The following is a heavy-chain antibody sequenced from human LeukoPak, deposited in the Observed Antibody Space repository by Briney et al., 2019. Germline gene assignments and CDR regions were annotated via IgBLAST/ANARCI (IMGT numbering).Heavy chain of an antibody. CDR1: GFTFSSYA. J-gene: IGHJ6*02. D-gene: IGHD2-15*01. CDR2: ISGSGGST. CDR3: AKSVVVADFYYYYGMDV. V-gene: IGHV3-23*01. Sequence: PGGSLRLSCAPPGFTFSSYAMSWVRQAPGKGLEWVSPISGSGGSTYSADSVKGRLTISRDNSKNTLYLQMNSLRAEDTAVYYCAKSVVVADFYYYYGMDVWGQGTTVTVSS.